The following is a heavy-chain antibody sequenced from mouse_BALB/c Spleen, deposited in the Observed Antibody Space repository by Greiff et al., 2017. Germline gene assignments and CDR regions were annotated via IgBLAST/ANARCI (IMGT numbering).Heavy chain of an antibody. D-gene: IGHD1-1*01. CDR2: IYPGDGDT. CDR3: ARDYYGSSYGYYFDY. CDR1: GYAFSSYW. J-gene: IGHJ2*01. Sequence: VQLQQSGAELVRPGSSVKISCKASGYAFSSYWMNWVQQRPGQGLEWIGQIYPGDGDTNYNGKFKGKATLTADKSSSTAYMQLSSLTSEDSAVYFCARDYYGSSYGYYFDYWGQGTTLTVSS. V-gene: IGHV1-80*01.